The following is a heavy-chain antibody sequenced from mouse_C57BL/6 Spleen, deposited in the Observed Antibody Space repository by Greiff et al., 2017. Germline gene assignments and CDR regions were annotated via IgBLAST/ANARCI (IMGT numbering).Heavy chain of an antibody. CDR3: ARTGYGSSHWYFDG. CDR1: GYAFSSSW. CDR2: IYPGDGDT. D-gene: IGHD1-1*01. J-gene: IGHJ1*03. V-gene: IGHV1-82*01. Sequence: QVQLQQSGPELVKPGASVKISCKASGYAFSSSWMNWVKQRPGKGLEWIGRIYPGDGDTNYNEKFKGKATLTADKSSSTAYMQLSSLTSEDSAVYFCARTGYGSSHWYFDGWGTGTTVTVSS.